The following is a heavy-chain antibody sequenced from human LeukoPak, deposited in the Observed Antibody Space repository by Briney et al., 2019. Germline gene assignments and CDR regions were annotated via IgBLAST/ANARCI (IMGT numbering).Heavy chain of an antibody. CDR3: ARRGGGVTYYFEN. Sequence: PGGSLRLSCAASGFTFSNYAMSWVRQAPGKGLEWVSTISNSGGGTYSADSVQGRITISRDNSRNTLYLQMNSLTAEDTAVYYCARRGGGVTYYFENWGQGTLVTVSS. CDR2: ISNSGGGT. CDR1: GFTFSNYA. D-gene: IGHD1-14*01. V-gene: IGHV3-23*01. J-gene: IGHJ4*02.